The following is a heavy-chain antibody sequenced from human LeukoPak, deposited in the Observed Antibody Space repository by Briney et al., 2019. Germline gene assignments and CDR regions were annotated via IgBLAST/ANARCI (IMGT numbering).Heavy chain of an antibody. CDR2: INPNSGGT. D-gene: IGHD3-22*01. CDR3: ARGEYYYDSRFDY. Sequence: ASVKVSCKASGYTFTGYYMHWVRQAPGQGLEWMGRINPNSGGTNYAQKFQGRVTMTRDTSISTAYMELSRLRSDDTAVYYRARGEYYYDSRFDYWGQGTLVTVSS. J-gene: IGHJ4*02. V-gene: IGHV1-2*06. CDR1: GYTFTGYY.